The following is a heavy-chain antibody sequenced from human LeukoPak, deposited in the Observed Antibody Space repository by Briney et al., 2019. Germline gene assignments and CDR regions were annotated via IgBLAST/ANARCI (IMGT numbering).Heavy chain of an antibody. D-gene: IGHD3-22*01. V-gene: IGHV4-30-4*01. Sequence: SETLSLTCTVSGGSISSGDYYWSWIRQPPGKGLEWIGYIYYSGSTYYNPSLKSRVTISVDTSKNQFSLKLSFVTAADTAVYYCARVRVRWLCPDYWGQGTLVTVSS. CDR1: GGSISSGDYY. CDR3: ARVRVRWLCPDY. CDR2: IYYSGST. J-gene: IGHJ4*02.